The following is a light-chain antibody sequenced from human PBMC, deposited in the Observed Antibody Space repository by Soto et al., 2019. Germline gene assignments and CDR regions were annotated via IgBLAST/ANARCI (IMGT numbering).Light chain of an antibody. CDR1: QSVDIN. Sequence: EIVLTQSPATLSVSPGERVTLSCRASQSVDINLAWYQQKPGQAPRLLIYGASSRATGIPDRFSGSGSGTDFTLTISRLEPEDFAVYYCQQYGSSPRTFGQGTKVDTK. J-gene: IGKJ1*01. V-gene: IGKV3-20*01. CDR2: GAS. CDR3: QQYGSSPRT.